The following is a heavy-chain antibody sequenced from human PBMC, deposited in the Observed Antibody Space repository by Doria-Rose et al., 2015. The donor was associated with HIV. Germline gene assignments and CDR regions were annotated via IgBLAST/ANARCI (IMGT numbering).Heavy chain of an antibody. V-gene: IGHV2-26*01. CDR1: GVSLSSPGMG. J-gene: IGHJ4*02. CDR3: ARVKSSRWYHKYYFDF. CDR2: IFSNDER. D-gene: IGHD6-13*01. Sequence: QITLKESGPVLVKPTETLTLTCTVSGVSLSSPGMGASWIRQPPGKALEWLANIFSNDERSYKTSLKSRLTISMGASKSQVVLTTTDMYPVDTATYYCARVKSSRWYHKYYFDFWGQGTLVIVSA.